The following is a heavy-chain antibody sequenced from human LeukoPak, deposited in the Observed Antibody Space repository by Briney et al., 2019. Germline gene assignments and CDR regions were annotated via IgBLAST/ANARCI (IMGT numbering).Heavy chain of an antibody. V-gene: IGHV1-69*05. J-gene: IGHJ6*03. Sequence: GASVKVSCKASGGTFSSCAISWVRQAPGQGLEWMGGIIPIFGTANYAQKFQGRVTITTDESTSTAYMELSSLRSEDTAVYYCEREEGRYYMDVWGKGTTVTVSS. CDR3: EREEGRYYMDV. CDR2: IIPIFGTA. CDR1: GGTFSSCA.